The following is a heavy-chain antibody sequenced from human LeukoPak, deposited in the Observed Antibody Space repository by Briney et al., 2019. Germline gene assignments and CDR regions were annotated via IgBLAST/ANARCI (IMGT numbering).Heavy chain of an antibody. J-gene: IGHJ6*03. CDR3: ARDEYPRGIPSSTSYYYYYYMDV. CDR1: GFTFSDYY. D-gene: IGHD2-2*01. V-gene: IGHV3-11*04. CDR2: ISSSGSTI. Sequence: GGSLRLSCAASGFTFSDYYMSWIRQAPGKGLEWVSYISSSGSTIYYADSVKGRFTISRDNAKNSLYLQMNSLRAEDTAVYYCARDEYPRGIPSSTSYYYYYYMDVWGKGTTVTVSS.